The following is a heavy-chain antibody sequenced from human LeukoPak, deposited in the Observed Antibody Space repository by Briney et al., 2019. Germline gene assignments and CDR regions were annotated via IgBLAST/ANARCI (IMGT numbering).Heavy chain of an antibody. CDR1: GYSFTSYW. CDR2: IYPGDSDT. J-gene: IGHJ4*02. CDR3: ARRSGSSSSGTLFDY. V-gene: IGHV5-51*01. D-gene: IGHD6-6*01. Sequence: GESLKISFKGSGYSFTSYWIGWVRQMPGKGLEWMGIIYPGDSDTRYSPSFQGQVTISADKSISTAYLQWSSLKASDTAMYYCARRSGSSSSGTLFDYWGQGTLVTVSS.